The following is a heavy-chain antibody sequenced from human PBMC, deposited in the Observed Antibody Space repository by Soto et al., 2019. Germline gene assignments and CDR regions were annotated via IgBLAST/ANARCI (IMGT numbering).Heavy chain of an antibody. D-gene: IGHD6-13*01. Sequence: PSETLSLTCTVSGGSISSYYWSWIRQPPGKGLEWIGYIYYSGSTNYNPSLKSRVTISVDTSKTQFSLKLSPVTAADTAVYYCASVPLSGVAAAEGNWFDPGGQGTLVTVSS. CDR2: IYYSGST. CDR3: ASVPLSGVAAAEGNWFDP. CDR1: GGSISSYY. V-gene: IGHV4-59*01. J-gene: IGHJ5*02.